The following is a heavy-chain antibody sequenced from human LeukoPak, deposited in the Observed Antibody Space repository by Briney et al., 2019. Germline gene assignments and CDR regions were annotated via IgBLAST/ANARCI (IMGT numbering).Heavy chain of an antibody. Sequence: GGSLSLSWEASGFTFSTNTMTWVRQAPGKGLEWVSSISSNIDYKYYTDSVKGRFTISRDNAKNSLYLQMNSLRAEDTAVYYCARGSALGFDYWGQGTLVTVSS. CDR3: ARGSALGFDY. V-gene: IGHV3-21*01. J-gene: IGHJ4*02. CDR1: GFTFSTNT. CDR2: ISSNIDYK.